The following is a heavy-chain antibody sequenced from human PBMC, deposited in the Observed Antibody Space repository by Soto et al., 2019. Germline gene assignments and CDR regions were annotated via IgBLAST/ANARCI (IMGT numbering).Heavy chain of an antibody. D-gene: IGHD2-21*02. CDR1: GGSISSGGYS. Sequence: SETLSLTXAVSGGSISSGGYSWSWIRQPPGKGLEWIGYIYHSGSTYYNPSLKSRVTISVDRSKNQFSLKLSSVTAADTAVYYCARAYCGGDCYSGYFDYWGQGTLVTVS. CDR3: ARAYCGGDCYSGYFDY. J-gene: IGHJ4*02. CDR2: IYHSGST. V-gene: IGHV4-30-2*01.